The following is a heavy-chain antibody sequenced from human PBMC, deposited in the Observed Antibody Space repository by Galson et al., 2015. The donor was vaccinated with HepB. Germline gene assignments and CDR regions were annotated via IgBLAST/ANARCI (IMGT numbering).Heavy chain of an antibody. CDR2: INPSGGST. CDR1: EYTFTSHY. V-gene: IGHV1-46*01. D-gene: IGHD3-22*01. CDR3: ARTDYYYESSSPEAPVGGFDI. Sequence: SVKVSCKASEYTFTSHYVNWVRQAPGQGLEWMGIINPSGGSTTYAQKFQGRVTMTRDTSTSTVYMELSSLRYEDTAVYYCARTDYYYESSSPEAPVGGFDIWGQGTMVTVSS. J-gene: IGHJ3*02.